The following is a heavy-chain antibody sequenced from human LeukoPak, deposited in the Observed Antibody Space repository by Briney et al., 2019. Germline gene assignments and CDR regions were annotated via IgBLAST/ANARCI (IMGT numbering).Heavy chain of an antibody. D-gene: IGHD3-16*01. Sequence: PGGSLRLSCASSGFTFSSYAMSWVRHAPGKGLEWVSTIGGTGVRTYYADSVKGRFTISRDNSKNTLYLQINSLRAEDTAVYFCAKDRLGGPYFFHYWGQGTLVTVSS. J-gene: IGHJ4*02. V-gene: IGHV3-23*01. CDR2: IGGTGVRT. CDR1: GFTFSSYA. CDR3: AKDRLGGPYFFHY.